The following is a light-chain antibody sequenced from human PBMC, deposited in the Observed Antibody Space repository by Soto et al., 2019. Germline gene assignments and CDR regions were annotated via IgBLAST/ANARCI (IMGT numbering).Light chain of an antibody. CDR3: QQYTGPPTT. J-gene: IGKJ5*01. Sequence: EIVLTQSPATLSLSPGERATLSCRASQSLSTYLAWYQQRPGQAPRLLIYGASTRAAGIPDRFSGSGSGTDFTLTITRLEPEDSAVYFCQQYTGPPTTFGQGTRLEIK. CDR2: GAS. V-gene: IGKV3-20*01. CDR1: QSLSTY.